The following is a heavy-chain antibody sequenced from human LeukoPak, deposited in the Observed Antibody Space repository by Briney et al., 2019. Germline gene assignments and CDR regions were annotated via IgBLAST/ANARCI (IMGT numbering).Heavy chain of an antibody. CDR1: GFTFSSYA. CDR3: ASEIEWPYYYYYYMDV. D-gene: IGHD3-3*01. J-gene: IGHJ6*03. Sequence: PGGSLRLSCAASGFTFSSYAMHWVRQAPGKGLEWVAVISYDGSNKYYADSVKGRFTISRDNSKNTLYLQMNSLRAEDTAVYYCASEIEWPYYYYYYMDVWGPGTTVTVSS. CDR2: ISYDGSNK. V-gene: IGHV3-30-3*01.